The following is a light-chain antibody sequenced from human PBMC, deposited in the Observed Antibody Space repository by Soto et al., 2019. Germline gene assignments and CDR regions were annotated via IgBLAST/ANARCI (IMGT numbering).Light chain of an antibody. Sequence: QSALTQPASVSGSPGQSITISCTGTSSDVGGYNYVSWYQHHPGKAPKLMIYDVSNRPSGVSNRFSGSKSGNTASLTISGLPAEDEADYYCSSYTSSSTSVVFGGGTKLTVL. CDR3: SSYTSSSTSVV. CDR2: DVS. V-gene: IGLV2-14*03. CDR1: SSDVGGYNY. J-gene: IGLJ2*01.